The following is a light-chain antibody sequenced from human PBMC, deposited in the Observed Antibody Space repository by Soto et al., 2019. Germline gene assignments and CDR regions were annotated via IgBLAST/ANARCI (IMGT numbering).Light chain of an antibody. CDR3: CSYAXSSTLHV. J-gene: IGLJ1*01. CDR2: EVS. Sequence: QSVLTQPASVSGSPGQSITISCTGTSSDVGSYNLVSWYQQHPGKAPKLMIYEVSKRPSGVSNRFSGSKSGNTASPTISGLQAEDEADYYCCSYAXSSTLHVFGPGTKVTVL. CDR1: SSDVGSYNL. V-gene: IGLV2-23*02.